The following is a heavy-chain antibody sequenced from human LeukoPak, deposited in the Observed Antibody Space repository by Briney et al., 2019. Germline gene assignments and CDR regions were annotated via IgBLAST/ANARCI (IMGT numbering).Heavy chain of an antibody. CDR2: INSDGGPT. D-gene: IGHD3-10*01. CDR3: ATDYYVSGSYYRLFY. V-gene: IGHV3-74*01. CDR1: GFTFGTYW. J-gene: IGHJ4*02. Sequence: GGSLRLFCGASGFTFGTYWMHSARQAAGKGRVWVSGINSDGGPTTYAHSVKGRFTISRDNASNTLYLQMNNLGAEDTAIYYCATDYYVSGSYYRLFYWGQGTLVTVSS.